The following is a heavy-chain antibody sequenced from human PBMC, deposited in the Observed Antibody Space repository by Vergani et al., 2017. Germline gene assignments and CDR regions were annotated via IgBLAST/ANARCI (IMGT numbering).Heavy chain of an antibody. J-gene: IGHJ6*02. V-gene: IGHV4-38-2*01. D-gene: IGHD3-10*01. CDR2: IHHSGDT. Sequence: QVQLQESGPGLVKPSETLTLTCDVSDSSIMTNPYWGWFRQSPGKGLEWIGCIHHSGDTHYNSSLRSRVSISIVSSSKFSLSLTSVTAADTAIYYCARPRGSGGFFPSSYFYGMDVWGHGNTVTVSS. CDR1: DSSIMTNPY. CDR3: ARPRGSGGFFPSSYFYGMDV.